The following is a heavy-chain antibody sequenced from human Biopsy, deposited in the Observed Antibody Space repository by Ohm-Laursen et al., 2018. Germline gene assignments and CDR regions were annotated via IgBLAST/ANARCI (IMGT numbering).Heavy chain of an antibody. Sequence: TLSLTCTVSGGSVSSGGFYWSWIRQHPGKGLEWFGYIYYSGTTYYNPTLKSLITISVDTSKNQFTLKLNSVTAADTAVYYCARRPYGGTRYWYFDLWGRDTLVTVSS. D-gene: IGHD4-23*01. CDR2: IYYSGTT. J-gene: IGHJ2*01. CDR1: GGSVSSGGFY. V-gene: IGHV4-31*01. CDR3: ARRPYGGTRYWYFDL.